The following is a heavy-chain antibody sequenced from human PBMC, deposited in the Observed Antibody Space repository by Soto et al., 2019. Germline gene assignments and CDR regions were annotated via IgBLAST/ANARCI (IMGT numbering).Heavy chain of an antibody. CDR2: IGGNGRNT. CDR3: AKMGGYYDNSDKRYFDC. V-gene: IGHV3-23*01. CDR1: GFTFNSYA. Sequence: EVQLLESGGALAQPGGSLRLSCTASGFTFNSYAMSWVRQAPGKGLEWVSAIGGNGRNTYYADSVKGRVTISRDNSLNXXYLQMNSLRAEDTAVYYCAKMGGYYDNSDKRYFDCWGLGTLATVSS. D-gene: IGHD3-22*01. J-gene: IGHJ4*02.